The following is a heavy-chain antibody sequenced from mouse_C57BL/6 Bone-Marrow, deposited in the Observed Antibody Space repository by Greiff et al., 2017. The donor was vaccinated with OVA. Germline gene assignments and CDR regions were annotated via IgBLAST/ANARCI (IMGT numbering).Heavy chain of an antibody. CDR1: GFTFSDYY. V-gene: IGHV5-12*01. J-gene: IGHJ3*01. D-gene: IGHD4-1*01. CDR2: ISNGGGST. Sequence: EVNVVESGGGLVQPGGSLKLSCAASGFTFSDYYMYWVRQTPEKRLEWVAYISNGGGSTYYPDTVKGRFTISRDNAKNTLYLQMSRLKSEDTAMYYCARHGDGTFAYWGQGTLVTVSA. CDR3: ARHGDGTFAY.